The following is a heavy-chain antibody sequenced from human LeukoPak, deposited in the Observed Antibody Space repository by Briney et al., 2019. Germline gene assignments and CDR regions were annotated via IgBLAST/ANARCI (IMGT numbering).Heavy chain of an antibody. D-gene: IGHD6-19*01. J-gene: IGHJ4*02. V-gene: IGHV3-30*03. CDR1: GFTFSSYG. CDR2: ISYDGSNE. CDR3: ARDRVAVAGLFDY. Sequence: GGSLRLSCVASGFTFSSYGIHWVRQAPGKGLEWVAVISYDGSNEYYVDSVKGRFTISRDNSKNTLYLQMNSLRAEDTAVYYCARDRVAVAGLFDYWGQGTLVTVSS.